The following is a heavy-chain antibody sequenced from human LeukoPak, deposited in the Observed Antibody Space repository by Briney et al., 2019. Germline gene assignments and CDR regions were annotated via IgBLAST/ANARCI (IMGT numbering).Heavy chain of an antibody. CDR1: GGSINNYY. CDR2: IYYSGST. CDR3: AGRIMISSFYFDY. V-gene: IGHV4-59*01. J-gene: IGHJ4*02. D-gene: IGHD3-16*01. Sequence: SETLSLTCTVSGGSINNYYWSWIRQPPGKGLEWIGYIYYSGSTNYNPSLKSRVTISVDTSKNQFSLKLSSVTAADTAVYYCAGRIMISSFYFDYWGQGTLVTVSS.